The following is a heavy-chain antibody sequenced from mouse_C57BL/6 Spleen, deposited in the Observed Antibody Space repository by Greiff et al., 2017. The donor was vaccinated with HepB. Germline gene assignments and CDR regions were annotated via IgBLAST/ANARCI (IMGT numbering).Heavy chain of an antibody. CDR3: AITIPGFAD. J-gene: IGHJ3*01. V-gene: IGHV1-26*01. CDR2: IHPKNGGT. D-gene: IGHD1-3*01. CDR1: GYTFTDYY. Sequence: EVQLQQSGPELVKPGASVKISCKASGYTFTDYYMNWVKQSHGKSLEWIGDIHPKNGGTSYNQKFKGKATLTVDKSSSTAYMERRSLTSEDSAVYDCAITIPGFADWGQGTLVTVSA.